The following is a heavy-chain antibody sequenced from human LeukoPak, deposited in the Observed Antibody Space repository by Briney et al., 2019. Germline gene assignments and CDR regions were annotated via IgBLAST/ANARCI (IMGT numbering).Heavy chain of an antibody. CDR2: IYYSGST. CDR3: ARVPTEEYDFWSVYFDY. Sequence: PSETLSLTCTVSGGSISSYYWSWIRQPPGKGLEWIGYIYYSGSTNYNPSLKSRVTISVDTSKNQFSLKLSSVTAADTAVYYCARVPTEEYDFWSVYFDYWGQGTLATVSS. J-gene: IGHJ4*02. D-gene: IGHD3-3*01. CDR1: GGSISSYY. V-gene: IGHV4-59*01.